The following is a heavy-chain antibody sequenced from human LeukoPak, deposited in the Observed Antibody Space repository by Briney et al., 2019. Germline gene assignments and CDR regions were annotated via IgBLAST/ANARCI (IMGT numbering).Heavy chain of an antibody. Sequence: PGGSLRLSCAASGFTLSSYAMSSVPQAPGEGVVGVSAICGRGGSTYYADSVKGRFTISRDNSKNTLYLQMNSLRAEDTAVYYCAKDPTSILWFGELLSSPDYWGQGTLVTVSS. D-gene: IGHD3-10*01. V-gene: IGHV3-23*01. CDR3: AKDPTSILWFGELLSSPDY. CDR2: ICGRGGST. J-gene: IGHJ4*02. CDR1: GFTLSSYA.